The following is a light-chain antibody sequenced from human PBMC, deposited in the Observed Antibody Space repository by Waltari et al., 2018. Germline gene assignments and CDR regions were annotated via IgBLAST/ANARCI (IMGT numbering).Light chain of an antibody. CDR2: AAS. CDR1: QAISNK. CDR3: QEANSFPRAT. Sequence: DIQLTQSPSSVSASVGDTVTIACGASQAISNKLAWYQQRAGKAPKLLVFAASTLQGGVPSRFSGSGAGTDFPLTINSLQPEDFATYYCQEANSFPRATFGGGTKVEIK. V-gene: IGKV1-12*01. J-gene: IGKJ4*01.